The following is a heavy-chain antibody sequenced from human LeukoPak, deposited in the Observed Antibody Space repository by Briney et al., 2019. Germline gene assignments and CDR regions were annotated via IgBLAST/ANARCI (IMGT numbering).Heavy chain of an antibody. Sequence: GGSLRLSCAASGFTFSSYWMHWVRQAPGKGLVWVSRINSDGSSTSYADSVKGRFTITRDNAKNTLYLQMKSLRAEDTAVYYCARDSYYYGSGSYYNAPDYWGQGTLVTVSS. CDR2: INSDGSST. D-gene: IGHD3-10*01. CDR3: ARDSYYYGSGSYYNAPDY. J-gene: IGHJ4*02. V-gene: IGHV3-74*01. CDR1: GFTFSSYW.